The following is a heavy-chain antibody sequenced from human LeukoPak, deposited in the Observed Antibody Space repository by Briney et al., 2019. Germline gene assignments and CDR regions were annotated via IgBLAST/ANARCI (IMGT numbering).Heavy chain of an antibody. CDR2: INAGNGNT. D-gene: IGHD3-22*01. V-gene: IGHV1-3*01. CDR1: GYTFTSYA. Sequence: ASVKVSCKASGYTFTSYAMHWVRQAPGQRLEWMGWINAGNGNTKYSQKFQGRVTITRDTSASTAYMELSSLRSEDTAVYYCARDPGRYYYDSGVYAFDIWGQGTMVTVSS. CDR3: ARDPGRYYYDSGVYAFDI. J-gene: IGHJ3*02.